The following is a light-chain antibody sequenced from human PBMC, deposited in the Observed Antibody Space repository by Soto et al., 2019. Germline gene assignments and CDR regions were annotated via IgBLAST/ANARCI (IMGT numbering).Light chain of an antibody. J-gene: IGLJ1*01. CDR1: SSDVGSYNL. Sequence: QSVLTQPASVSGSPGQSITISCTGTSSDVGSYNLVSWYQQHPGKAPKLMIYEVSKRPSGVSNRFSGSKSGNTASLTISGIQAEDEADYYCCSYAGSSTLYVFGTGTKLTVL. CDR2: EVS. V-gene: IGLV2-23*02. CDR3: CSYAGSSTLYV.